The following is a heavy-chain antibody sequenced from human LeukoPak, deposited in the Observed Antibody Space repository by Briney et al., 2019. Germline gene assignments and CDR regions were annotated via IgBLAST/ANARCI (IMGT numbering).Heavy chain of an antibody. V-gene: IGHV4-31*03. Sequence: PSQTLSLTCTVSGVSISSDAYYWSWIRQHPGKGLEWIGYIYYTGSTYYNPSLKSRVVISVDTSKNQFSLNLTSVTAADTAVYYCAREGYLYGSGAHIDYWGQGTLVTVSS. D-gene: IGHD3-10*01. CDR3: AREGYLYGSGAHIDY. CDR2: IYYTGST. CDR1: GVSISSDAYY. J-gene: IGHJ4*02.